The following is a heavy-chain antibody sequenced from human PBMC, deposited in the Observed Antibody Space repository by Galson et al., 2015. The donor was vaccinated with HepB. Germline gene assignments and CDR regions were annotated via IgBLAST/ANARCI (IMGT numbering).Heavy chain of an antibody. V-gene: IGHV3-23*01. D-gene: IGHD3-3*01. CDR1: GFTFSSYA. CDR2: ISGSDGST. CDR3: AKAPLGIFGVVITPFDY. Sequence: SLRLSCAASGFTFSSYAMSWVRQAPGKGLEWVSAISGSDGSTYYADSVKGRFTISRDNSKNTLYLQMNSLRAEDTAVYYCAKAPLGIFGVVITPFDYWGQGTLVTVSS. J-gene: IGHJ4*02.